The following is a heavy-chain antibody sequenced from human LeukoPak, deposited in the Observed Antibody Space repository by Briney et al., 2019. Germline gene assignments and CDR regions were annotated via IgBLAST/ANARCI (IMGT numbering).Heavy chain of an antibody. V-gene: IGHV4-59*02. Sequence: SETLSLTCSVSGDSVYWSWVRQSPGKGLQWIGTVYYSGSTNYNPSLASRVTMSLDMSKSQFSLKMSSVTAAYKAIYYCAVENSRPPYFDHWGQGTLITVSS. D-gene: IGHD2-21*01. CDR3: AVENSRPPYFDH. CDR1: GDSVY. CDR2: VYYSGST. J-gene: IGHJ4*02.